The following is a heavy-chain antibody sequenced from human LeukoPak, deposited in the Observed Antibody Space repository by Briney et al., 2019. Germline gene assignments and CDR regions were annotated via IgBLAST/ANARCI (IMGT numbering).Heavy chain of an antibody. Sequence: SDTLTLTCTVSGDSISSGDYYCGWIRQPPGEGLEWIGRIYYNGSTCYNPSLKIRVLQSVDTSKNQCSLTLSSVTAADTAVYYCARDYNFWSDYYRDTYFFDYWGQGTLVTVSS. D-gene: IGHD3-3*01. J-gene: IGHJ4*02. CDR3: ARDYNFWSDYYRDTYFFDY. V-gene: IGHV4-39*07. CDR1: GDSISSGDYY. CDR2: IYYNGST.